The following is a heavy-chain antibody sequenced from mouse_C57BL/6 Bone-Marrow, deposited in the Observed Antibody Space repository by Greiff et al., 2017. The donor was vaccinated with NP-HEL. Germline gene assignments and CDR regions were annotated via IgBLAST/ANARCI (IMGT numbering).Heavy chain of an antibody. CDR2: INPYNGGT. V-gene: IGHV1-19*01. D-gene: IGHD4-1*01. J-gene: IGHJ3*01. CDR1: GYTFTDYY. Sequence: VQLQQSGPVLVKPGASVKMSCKASGYTFTDYYMNWVKQSHGKSLEWIGVINPYNGGTSYNQKFKGKATLTVDKSSSTAYMQLSSLTSEDSAVYYCARGTGTLRFAYWGQGTLVTVSA. CDR3: ARGTGTLRFAY.